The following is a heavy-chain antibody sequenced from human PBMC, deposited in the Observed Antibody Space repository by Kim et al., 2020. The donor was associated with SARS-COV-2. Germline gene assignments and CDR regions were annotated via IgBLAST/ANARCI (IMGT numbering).Heavy chain of an antibody. CDR2: INAGNGNT. Sequence: ASVKVSCKASGYTFTSYAMHWVRQAPGQRLEWMGWINAGNGNTKYSQKFQGRVTITRDTSASTAYMELSSLRSEDTAVYYCARDKRDGVGATKAWDYWGQGTLVTVSS. J-gene: IGHJ4*02. D-gene: IGHD1-26*01. CDR1: GYTFTSYA. V-gene: IGHV1-3*01. CDR3: ARDKRDGVGATKAWDY.